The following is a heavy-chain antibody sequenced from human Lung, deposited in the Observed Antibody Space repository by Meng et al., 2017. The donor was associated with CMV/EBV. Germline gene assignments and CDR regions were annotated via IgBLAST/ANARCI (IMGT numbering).Heavy chain of an antibody. CDR2: INQEGNWR. D-gene: IGHD3-22*01. Sequence: GGSLKIXCAASGFNVGTYWMTWVRQAPGKGLQWVANINQEGNWRAYVDSVKGRFTISRDNARNSVYLQMNSLRPEDTGVFYCARVPSSGYSPFDSWGPGTLVTVSS. CDR1: GFNVGTYW. CDR3: ARVPSSGYSPFDS. V-gene: IGHV3-7*04. J-gene: IGHJ4*02.